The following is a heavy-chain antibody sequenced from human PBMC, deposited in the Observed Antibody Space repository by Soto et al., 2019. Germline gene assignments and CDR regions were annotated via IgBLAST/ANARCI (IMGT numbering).Heavy chain of an antibody. CDR3: ARDAPPADY. J-gene: IGHJ4*02. V-gene: IGHV4-59*01. CDR1: GASISSYY. CDR2: IYYTGST. Sequence: SETLSLTCTVSGASISSYYWSWIRQPPGKGLEWIGYIYYTGSTNYNPSLKSRVTISVDTSKNQFSLKLSSVTAADTAVYYCARDAPPADYWGQGTLVTVPQ.